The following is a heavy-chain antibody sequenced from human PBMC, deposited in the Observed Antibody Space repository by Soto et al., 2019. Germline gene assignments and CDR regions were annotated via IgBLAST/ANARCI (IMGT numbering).Heavy chain of an antibody. CDR2: ITPIFGTA. CDR1: GGTFSSYA. V-gene: IGHV1-69*13. D-gene: IGHD3-3*01. J-gene: IGHJ4*02. CDR3: AKDTSSPAYDFWGGYS. Sequence: SVKVSCKASGGTFSSYAISWVRQAPGQGLEWMGGITPIFGTANYAQKFQGRVTITADESTSTAYMELSSLRSEDTAVYYCAKDTSSPAYDFWGGYSWGQGTRVTVSS.